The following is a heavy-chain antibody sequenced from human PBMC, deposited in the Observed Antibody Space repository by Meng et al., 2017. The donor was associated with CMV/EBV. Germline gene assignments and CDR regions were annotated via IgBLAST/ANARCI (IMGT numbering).Heavy chain of an antibody. CDR1: FSSYS. CDR3: ARDLKPDIVVVPAAYYFDY. Sequence: FSSYSWNWVRQAPGKGLEWVSSISSSSSYIYYAGSVKGRFTISRDNAKNSLYLQMNSLRAEDTAVYYCARDLKPDIVVVPAAYYFDYWGQGTLVTVSS. J-gene: IGHJ4*02. D-gene: IGHD2-2*01. V-gene: IGHV3-21*01. CDR2: ISSSSSYI.